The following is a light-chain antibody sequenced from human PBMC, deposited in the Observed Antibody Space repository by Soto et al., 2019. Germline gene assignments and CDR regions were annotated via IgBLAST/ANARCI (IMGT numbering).Light chain of an antibody. CDR2: KAS. Sequence: DIQMTQSPSTLSASVGDRVTITCRASQSISSWLAWYQQKPGKAPKLLIYKASSLASGVPSRFSGSGSGTEFTLTISSLQPDDFATYYCQHYNYYSPWTFGQGTKVEIK. CDR1: QSISSW. J-gene: IGKJ1*01. V-gene: IGKV1-5*03. CDR3: QHYNYYSPWT.